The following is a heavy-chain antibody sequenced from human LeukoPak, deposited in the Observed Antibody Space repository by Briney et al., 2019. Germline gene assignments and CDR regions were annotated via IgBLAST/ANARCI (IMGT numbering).Heavy chain of an antibody. J-gene: IGHJ5*02. V-gene: IGHV5-51*01. D-gene: IGHD3-3*01. Sequence: GESLKISCQASGYSFTPYWIGWVRQMPGKGLEWMGIIYPGDSDTRYSPSFQGQVTISADKSISTAYLQWSSLKASDTAMYYCARSAVTIPNWFDPWGQGTLVTVSS. CDR2: IYPGDSDT. CDR3: ARSAVTIPNWFDP. CDR1: GYSFTPYW.